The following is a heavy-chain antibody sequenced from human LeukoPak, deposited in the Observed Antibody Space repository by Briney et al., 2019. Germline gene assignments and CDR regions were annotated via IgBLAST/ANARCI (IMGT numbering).Heavy chain of an antibody. CDR3: AKDLPAAHFDY. CDR1: GFTFSSHG. D-gene: IGHD2-2*01. CDR2: ISYDGSNK. V-gene: IGHV3-30*18. Sequence: GGSLRLSCAASGFTFSSHGMNWVRQAPGKGLEWVAVISYDGSNKYYADSVKGRFTISRDNSKNTLYLQMNSLRAEDTAVYYCAKDLPAAHFDYWGQGTLVTVSS. J-gene: IGHJ4*02.